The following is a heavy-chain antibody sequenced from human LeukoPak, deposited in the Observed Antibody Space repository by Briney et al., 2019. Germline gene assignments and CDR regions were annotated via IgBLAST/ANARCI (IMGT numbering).Heavy chain of an antibody. CDR2: ISYDGSDQ. CDR1: GSTFGTHA. J-gene: IGHJ4*02. CDR3: AGAIGYFDY. D-gene: IGHD2-21*01. V-gene: IGHV3-30*03. Sequence: AGRSLRLSCAASGSTFGTHAMHWVRQAPGKGLEWVGVISYDGSDQYYADSVKGRFTISRDNPKNTLYLQMDSLRVEDTAVYYCAGAIGYFDYWGQGTLVTVSS.